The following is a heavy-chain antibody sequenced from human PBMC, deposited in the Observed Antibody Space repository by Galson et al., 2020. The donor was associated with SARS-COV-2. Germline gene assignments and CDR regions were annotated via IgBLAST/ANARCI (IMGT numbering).Heavy chain of an antibody. CDR1: GGSISSSSYY. CDR3: ARLPYYYDSSYAFDI. D-gene: IGHD3-22*01. CDR2: IYYSGST. J-gene: IGHJ3*02. Sequence: SETLYLTCTVSGGSISSSSYYWGWIRQPPGKGLEWIGSIYYSGSTYYHPSLKSRVTISVDTSKNQFSLKLSSVTAADTAVYYCARLPYYYDSSYAFDIWGQGTMVTVSA. V-gene: IGHV4-39*01.